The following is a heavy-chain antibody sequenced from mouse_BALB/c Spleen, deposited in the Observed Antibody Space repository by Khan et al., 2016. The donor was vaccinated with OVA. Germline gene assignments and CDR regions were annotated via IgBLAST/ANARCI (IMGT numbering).Heavy chain of an antibody. CDR1: GFTFSSFS. J-gene: IGHJ3*01. CDR2: ISSGGDNT. V-gene: IGHV5-9*03. D-gene: IGHD2-1*01. Sequence: EVELVESGGGLVKPGGSLKLSCAASGFTFSSFSMAWVRQTPEKRLEWVATISSGGDNTFYSDSLKGRFTISRDHAKNNLSLQMSSLRSEDTALYYCARSNYGTFAYWGQGTLVTVSA. CDR3: ARSNYGTFAY.